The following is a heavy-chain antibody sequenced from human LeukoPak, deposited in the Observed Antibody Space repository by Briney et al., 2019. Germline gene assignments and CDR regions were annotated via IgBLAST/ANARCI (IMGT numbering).Heavy chain of an antibody. J-gene: IGHJ6*03. Sequence: ASVKVSCKASGYTFTSYGISWVRQAPGQGLEWMGWISAYNGNTNYAQKLQGRVTMTTDTSTSTAYMELSRLTSDDTAVYYCASGYSDYADYYNYYMDVWGKGTTVTVSS. V-gene: IGHV1-18*01. CDR2: ISAYNGNT. CDR1: GYTFTSYG. CDR3: ASGYSDYADYYNYYMDV. D-gene: IGHD4-11*01.